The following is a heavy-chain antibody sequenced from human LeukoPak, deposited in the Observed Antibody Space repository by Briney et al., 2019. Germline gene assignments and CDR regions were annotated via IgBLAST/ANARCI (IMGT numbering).Heavy chain of an antibody. CDR1: GYTFTGYY. D-gene: IGHD2-2*02. J-gene: IGHJ5*02. CDR2: INPNSGGT. V-gene: IGHV1-2*06. Sequence: ASVKVSCKASGYTFTGYYMHWVRQAPGQGLEWMGRINPNSGGTNYAQKFQGRVTMTRDTSISTAYMELSRLRSDDTAVCYCARVPQFTSCXTAGLCWFDPWGQGTLVTVSS. CDR3: ARVPQFTSCXTAGLCWFDP.